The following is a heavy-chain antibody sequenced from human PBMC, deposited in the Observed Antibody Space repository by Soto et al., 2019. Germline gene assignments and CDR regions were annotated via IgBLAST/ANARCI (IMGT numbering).Heavy chain of an antibody. J-gene: IGHJ4*02. D-gene: IGHD6-13*01. V-gene: IGHV1-69*06. CDR3: ARAGGSSWSFDY. CDR1: GGTFSSYA. CDR2: IIPIFGTA. Sequence: ASVKVSCKASGGTFSSYAISWVRQAPGQGLEWMGGIIPIFGTANYAQKFQGRVTITADKSTSTAYMELSSLRSEDTAVYYCARAGGSSWSFDYWGQGTPVTVSS.